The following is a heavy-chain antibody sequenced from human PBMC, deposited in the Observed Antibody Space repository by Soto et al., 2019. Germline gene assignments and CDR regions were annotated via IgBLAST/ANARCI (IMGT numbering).Heavy chain of an antibody. J-gene: IGHJ5*02. V-gene: IGHV4-39*01. CDR1: GGSISSSSYY. CDR2: IYYSGST. CDR3: ARRTLRSYNWFDP. Sequence: SETLSVTWTVSGGSISSSSYYWGWIRQPPGKGLEWIGSIYYSGSTYYNPSLKSRVTKSVDTSKNQFSLKLSSVTAADTAVYYCARRTLRSYNWFDPWGQGTLVTVSS. D-gene: IGHD1-26*01.